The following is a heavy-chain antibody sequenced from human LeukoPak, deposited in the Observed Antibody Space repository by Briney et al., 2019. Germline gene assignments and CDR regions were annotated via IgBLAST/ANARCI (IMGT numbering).Heavy chain of an antibody. CDR2: TYYRSKWYN. Sequence: SQTLSLTCAISGDSVSSNSAAWNWIRQSPSRGLGGLGRTYYRSKWYNDYAVSVKSRITINPDTSKNQFSLQLNSVTHEDTAVYYCARGYDILTGYYVDYYYYGMDVWGKGTTVTVSS. CDR1: GDSVSSNSAA. J-gene: IGHJ6*04. CDR3: ARGYDILTGYYVDYYYYGMDV. V-gene: IGHV6-1*01. D-gene: IGHD3-9*01.